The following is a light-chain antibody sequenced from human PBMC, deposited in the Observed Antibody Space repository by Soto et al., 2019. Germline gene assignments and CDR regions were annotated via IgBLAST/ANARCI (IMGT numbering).Light chain of an antibody. CDR2: DVS. CDR3: SSDRTANTVL. V-gene: IGLV2-14*03. CDR1: SSDIGGYTY. Sequence: QSALTQPASVSGSPGQSITISCTGTSSDIGGYTYVSWYQQHPGTAPKLIISDVSNRPSGVSNRFSGSKSGNTASLTICGLQGEDEADYYCSSDRTANTVLFGGGTKLTVL. J-gene: IGLJ2*01.